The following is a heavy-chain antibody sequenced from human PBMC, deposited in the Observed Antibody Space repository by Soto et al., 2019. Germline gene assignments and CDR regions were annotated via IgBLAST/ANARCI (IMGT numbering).Heavy chain of an antibody. V-gene: IGHV3-53*04. CDR2: IYSGGST. Sequence: VIYSGGSTYYADSVKGRFTISRHNSKNTLYLQMNSLRAEDTAVYYCARAPSNFWSGYYNRYYYYMDVWGKGTTVTVSS. D-gene: IGHD3-3*01. CDR3: ARAPSNFWSGYYNRYYYYMDV. J-gene: IGHJ6*03.